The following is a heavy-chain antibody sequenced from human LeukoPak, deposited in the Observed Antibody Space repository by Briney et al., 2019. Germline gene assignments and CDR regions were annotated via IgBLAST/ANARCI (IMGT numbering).Heavy chain of an antibody. J-gene: IGHJ5*02. CDR3: ARYSSGWDGRWFDP. D-gene: IGHD6-19*01. Sequence: PSQTLSLTCTVSGGSISSGDYYWSWIRQPPGKGLEWIGYIYYSGSTCYNPSLKSRVTISVDTSKNQFSLKLSSVTAADTAVYYCARYSSGWDGRWFDPWGQGTLVTVSS. CDR1: GGSISSGDYY. CDR2: IYYSGST. V-gene: IGHV4-30-4*08.